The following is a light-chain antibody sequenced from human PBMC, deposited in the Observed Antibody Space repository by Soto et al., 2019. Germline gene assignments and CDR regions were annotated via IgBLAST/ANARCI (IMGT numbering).Light chain of an antibody. V-gene: IGKV3-20*01. CDR2: GAS. CDR1: QSVSSSY. CDR3: QQYGSSPPIT. Sequence: EIVLTQSPVTLSLSPGERATLSCRASQSVSSSYLAWYQQKPGQAPRLLIYGASSRATGIPDRFSGSGSGTDFTLTISRLGPEDFAVYYCQQYGSSPPITFGGGTKVDIK. J-gene: IGKJ4*01.